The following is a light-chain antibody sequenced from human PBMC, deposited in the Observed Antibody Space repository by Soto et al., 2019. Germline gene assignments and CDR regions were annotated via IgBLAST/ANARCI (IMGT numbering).Light chain of an antibody. CDR2: AAS. Sequence: DIQMTQSPSSLSASVVDRFTSTFRASQSISSYLNWYQQKPGKAPKLPIYAASSLQSGVPSRFSGSGSGTDFTLTISSLQPEDFATYYCQQSYSTPWTFGQGTKVDIK. CDR1: QSISSY. CDR3: QQSYSTPWT. V-gene: IGKV1-39*01. J-gene: IGKJ1*01.